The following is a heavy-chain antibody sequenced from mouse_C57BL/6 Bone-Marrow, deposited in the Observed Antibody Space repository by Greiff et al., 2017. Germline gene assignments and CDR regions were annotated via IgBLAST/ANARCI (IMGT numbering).Heavy chain of an antibody. CDR2: ISNLAYSI. J-gene: IGHJ4*01. Sequence: VQLQQSGGGLVKPGGSLKLSCAASGFTFSDYGMAWVRQAPGKGLEWVAFISNLAYSIYYADTVTGRFTISRENAKNTLYLEMSSLRSEDTAMYYCARYEYDGDAMDYWGQGTSVTVSS. CDR3: ARYEYDGDAMDY. V-gene: IGHV5-15*01. CDR1: GFTFSDYG. D-gene: IGHD2-4*01.